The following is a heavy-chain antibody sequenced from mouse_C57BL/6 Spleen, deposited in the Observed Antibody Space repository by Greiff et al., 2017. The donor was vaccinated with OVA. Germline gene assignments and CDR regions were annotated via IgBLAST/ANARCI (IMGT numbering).Heavy chain of an antibody. V-gene: IGHV1-64*01. Sequence: QVQLKQPGAELVKPGASVKLSCKASGYTFTSYWMHWVKQRPGQGLEWIGMIHPNSGSTNYNEKFKSKATLTVDKSSSTAYMQLSSLTSEDSAVYYCARSYYGSDTFAYWGQGTLVTVSA. CDR1: GYTFTSYW. D-gene: IGHD1-1*01. J-gene: IGHJ3*01. CDR2: IHPNSGST. CDR3: ARSYYGSDTFAY.